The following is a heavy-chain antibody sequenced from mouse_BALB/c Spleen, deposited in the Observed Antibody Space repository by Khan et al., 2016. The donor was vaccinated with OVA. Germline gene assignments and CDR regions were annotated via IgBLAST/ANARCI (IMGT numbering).Heavy chain of an antibody. D-gene: IGHD2-10*01. CDR3: ARQPYYHYYIMDY. J-gene: IGHJ4*01. CDR1: GFSLTNYG. V-gene: IGHV2-6-1*01. CDR2: IWSDGST. Sequence: QVRLQQSGPGLVAPSQSLSITCTISGFSLTNYGIHWVRQPPGKGLEWLVVIWSDGSTTYNSDLKSRLSISKDNSKSQVFLKMNSLQTDDTAMYYSARQPYYHYYIMDYWGQGTSVTVSS.